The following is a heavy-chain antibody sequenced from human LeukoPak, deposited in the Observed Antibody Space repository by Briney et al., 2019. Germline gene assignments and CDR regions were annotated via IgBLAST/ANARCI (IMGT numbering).Heavy chain of an antibody. CDR1: GDSISSNSYY. Sequence: SETLSLTCTVSGDSISSNSYYWGWIRQPPGKGLEWIGSIYHSGSTYYNPSLKSRVTISVDTSKNQFSLKLSSVTAADTAVYYCASWLSGMVRGPGAFDYWGQGTLVTVSS. CDR2: IYHSGST. J-gene: IGHJ4*02. V-gene: IGHV4-39*07. D-gene: IGHD3-10*01. CDR3: ASWLSGMVRGPGAFDY.